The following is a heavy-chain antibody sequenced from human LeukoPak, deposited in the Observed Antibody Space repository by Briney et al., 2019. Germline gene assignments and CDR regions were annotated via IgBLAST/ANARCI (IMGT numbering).Heavy chain of an antibody. CDR2: IYTFGIT. Sequence: PSETLSLTCTVSGGSISSHYWSWVRQPAGKGLEWIGHIYTFGITNYNPSLKSRVTISVDTSNNQLSLKVNSVTAADTAMYYCVKSNSRYQPWTLDIWGRGTMVTVSS. J-gene: IGHJ3*02. V-gene: IGHV4-4*07. CDR3: VKSNSRYQPWTLDI. CDR1: GGSISSHY. D-gene: IGHD2-2*01.